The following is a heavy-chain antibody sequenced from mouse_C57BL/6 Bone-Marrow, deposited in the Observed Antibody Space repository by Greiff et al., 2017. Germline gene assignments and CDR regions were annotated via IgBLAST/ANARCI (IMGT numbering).Heavy chain of an antibody. V-gene: IGHV1-62-2*01. CDR3: ARHEDRDYDYDVGFAY. Sequence: LQESGAELVKPGASVKLSCKASGYTFTEYTIHWVKQRSGQGLEWIGWFYPGSGSIKYNEKFKDKATLTADKSSSTVYMELSRLTSEDSAVYFCARHEDRDYDYDVGFAYWGQGTLVTVSA. D-gene: IGHD2-4*01. CDR1: GYTFTEYT. CDR2: FYPGSGSI. J-gene: IGHJ3*01.